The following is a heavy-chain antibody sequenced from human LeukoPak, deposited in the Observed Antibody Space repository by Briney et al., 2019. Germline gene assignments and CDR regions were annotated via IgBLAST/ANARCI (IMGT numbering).Heavy chain of an antibody. Sequence: SETLSLTCTVSGDSVNSKYNYWGWIRQPPGKGLEWIGHIFYPGSTNYNPSLKSRVTISVDTSKNQFSLKLSSVTAADTAVYYCARDRETSGAYPPLTDVWGKGTTVTVSS. J-gene: IGHJ6*04. CDR2: IFYPGST. CDR1: GDSVNSKYNY. CDR3: ARDRETSGAYPPLTDV. V-gene: IGHV4-61*01. D-gene: IGHD3-16*01.